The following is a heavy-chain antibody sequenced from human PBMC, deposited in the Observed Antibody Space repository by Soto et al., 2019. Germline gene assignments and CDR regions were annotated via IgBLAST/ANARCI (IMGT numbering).Heavy chain of an antibody. CDR1: GYTLTDYY. D-gene: IGHD2-15*01. V-gene: IGHV1-46*01. J-gene: IGHJ4*02. CDR3: ARDAYCSGASCPGPY. Sequence: CKAPGYTLTDYYIHWVRQSPGQGLGWMGIINTSTGGTSYAQKFQGRVTMTRDTSTSTVYMELSSLRSEDTAVYYCARDAYCSGASCPGPYWGQGTRGTVSS. CDR2: INTSTGGT.